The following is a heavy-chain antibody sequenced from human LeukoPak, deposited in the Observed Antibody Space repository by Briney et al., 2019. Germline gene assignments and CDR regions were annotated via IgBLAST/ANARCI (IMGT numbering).Heavy chain of an antibody. CDR1: GGTFSSYT. CDR2: IIPILGIA. V-gene: IGHV1-69*10. Sequence: SVKVSCKASGGTFSSYTISWVRQAPGQGLEWMGGIIPILGIANYAQKFQGRVTITADKSTSTAYMELSSLRSEDTAVYYCARGGSSWYGLANKKKNWFDPWGQGTLVTVSS. CDR3: ARGGSSWYGLANKKKNWFDP. D-gene: IGHD6-13*01. J-gene: IGHJ5*02.